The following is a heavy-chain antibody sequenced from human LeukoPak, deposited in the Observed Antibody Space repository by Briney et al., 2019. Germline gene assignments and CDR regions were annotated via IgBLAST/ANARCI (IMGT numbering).Heavy chain of an antibody. D-gene: IGHD1-26*01. CDR1: GFTFSSYA. J-gene: IGHJ4*02. CDR2: VSGSGSGK. CDR3: AKDVGKWESLHFFDY. V-gene: IGHV3-23*01. Sequence: GGSLRLSCAASGFTFSSYAMSWVRQAPGKGLEWVSTVSGSGSGKYYADSVKGRFTISRDDSRNTLYLQMNSLRGDDTAVYYCAKDVGKWESLHFFDYWGQGTLVTVSS.